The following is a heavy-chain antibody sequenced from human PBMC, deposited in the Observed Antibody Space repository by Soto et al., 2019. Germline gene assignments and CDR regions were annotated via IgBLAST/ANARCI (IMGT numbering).Heavy chain of an antibody. CDR1: GFTFSSYS. V-gene: IGHV3-21*01. CDR3: ARGTKRGYGQYYYYYGMDV. Sequence: GGSLRLSCAASGFTFSSYSMNWVRQAPGKWLEWVSSISSSSSYIYYADSVKGRFTISRDNAKNSLYLQMNSLRAEDTAVYYCARGTKRGYGQYYYYYGMDVWGQGXTVTVYS. J-gene: IGHJ6*02. D-gene: IGHD5-18*01. CDR2: ISSSSSYI.